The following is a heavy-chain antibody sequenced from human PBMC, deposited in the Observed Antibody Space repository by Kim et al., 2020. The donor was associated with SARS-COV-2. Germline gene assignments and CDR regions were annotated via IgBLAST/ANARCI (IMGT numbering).Heavy chain of an antibody. Sequence: GGSLRLSCAASGFTFSSDAMNWVRQAPGKGLEWVSAISGSGGSTYYADSVKGRFTISRDNSKTTLYLQMNSLRAEDTAVYYCEIDGSSWYALFDYWGKGTLVTVSS. D-gene: IGHD6-13*01. CDR1: GFTFSSDA. J-gene: IGHJ4*02. CDR2: ISGSGGST. V-gene: IGHV3-23*01. CDR3: EIDGSSWYALFDY.